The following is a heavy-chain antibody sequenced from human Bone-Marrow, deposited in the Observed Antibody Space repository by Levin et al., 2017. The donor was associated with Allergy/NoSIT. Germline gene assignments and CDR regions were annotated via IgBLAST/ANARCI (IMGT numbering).Heavy chain of an antibody. CDR1: GGTFSSYA. J-gene: IGHJ3*02. CDR2: IIPIFGTA. Sequence: GGSLRLSCKASGGTFSSYAISWVRQAPGQGLEWMGGIIPIFGTANYAQKFQGRVTITADESTSTAYMELSSLRSEDTAVYYCARGGRGLGYPGAFDIWGQGTMVTVSS. V-gene: IGHV1-69*01. CDR3: ARGGRGLGYPGAFDI. D-gene: IGHD5-12*01.